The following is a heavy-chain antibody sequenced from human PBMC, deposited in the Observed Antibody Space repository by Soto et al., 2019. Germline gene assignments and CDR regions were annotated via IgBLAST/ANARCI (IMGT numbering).Heavy chain of an antibody. CDR1: AYTFTGYF. V-gene: IGHV1-69*13. D-gene: IGHD3-22*01. CDR3: ARGDATKIIVTTYYSLDV. J-gene: IGHJ6*02. Sequence: GASVKVSCKSSAYTFTGYFIHWVRQAPGQGLEWMGGIIPVFGTPHYAQKFQDRVTITADESTSTVYMEVSSLTSDDTAVYYCARGDATKIIVTTYYSLDVWGQGTTVTVS. CDR2: IIPVFGTP.